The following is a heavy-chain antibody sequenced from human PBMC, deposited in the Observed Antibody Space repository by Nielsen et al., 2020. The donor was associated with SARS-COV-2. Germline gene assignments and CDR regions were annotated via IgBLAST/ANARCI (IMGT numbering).Heavy chain of an antibody. CDR3: AKGVVISWFDP. D-gene: IGHD3-22*01. Sequence: GGSLRLSCAASGFTFSSCDMHWVRQAPGKGLEWVAVISYDGSDKYYADSVKGRFTISRDNSKNTLYLQMNSLRAEDTAVYYCAKGVVISWFDPWGQGTLVTVSS. J-gene: IGHJ5*02. CDR2: ISYDGSDK. V-gene: IGHV3-30*18. CDR1: GFTFSSCD.